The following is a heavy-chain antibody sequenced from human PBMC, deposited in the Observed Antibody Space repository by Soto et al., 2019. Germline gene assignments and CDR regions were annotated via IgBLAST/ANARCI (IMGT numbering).Heavy chain of an antibody. Sequence: EVQLVESGGGLVQPGGSLRLSCAASGFTFSSYWMRWVGQAPGKGLEWVANIKQDGSEKYYVDSVKGRFTISRENAKNSVYLQMNSLSAEDTAVYYCAREEADSSADLIDPWGQGTLVTVSS. CDR3: AREEADSSADLIDP. J-gene: IGHJ5*02. CDR1: GFTFSSYW. V-gene: IGHV3-7*01. CDR2: IKQDGSEK. D-gene: IGHD6-19*01.